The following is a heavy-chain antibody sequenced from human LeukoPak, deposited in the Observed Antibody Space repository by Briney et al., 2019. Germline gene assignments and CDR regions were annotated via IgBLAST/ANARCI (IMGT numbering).Heavy chain of an antibody. V-gene: IGHV4-38-2*01. CDR1: GYSISSGYY. CDR2: IYHSGST. CDR3: ARVAGFGFGIDY. D-gene: IGHD6-19*01. Sequence: PSETLSLTCAVSGYSISSGYYWGWIRRPPGKGLEWIGSIYHSGSTYYNPSLKSRVTISVDTSKNQFSLKLSSVTAADTAVYYCARVAGFGFGIDYWGQGTLVTVSS. J-gene: IGHJ4*02.